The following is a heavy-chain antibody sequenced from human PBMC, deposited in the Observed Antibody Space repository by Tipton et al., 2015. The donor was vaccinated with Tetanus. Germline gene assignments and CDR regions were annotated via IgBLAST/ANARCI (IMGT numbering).Heavy chain of an antibody. V-gene: IGHV4-59*02. J-gene: IGHJ4*02. CDR3: SSSPGNHYLAFFDY. CDR2: VFHTGTT. Sequence: TLSLTCTVSGDSVSHYYWSWIRQSPGKGLEWIGFVFHTGTTNYNPSLKSRVTISLDTSKNQFSLRLSSVTAADTAVYYCSSSPGNHYLAFFDYWGRGTLVTVSS. D-gene: IGHD2/OR15-2a*01. CDR1: GDSVSHYY.